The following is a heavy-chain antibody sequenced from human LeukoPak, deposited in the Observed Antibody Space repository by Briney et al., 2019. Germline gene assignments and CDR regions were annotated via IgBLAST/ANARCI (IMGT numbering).Heavy chain of an antibody. D-gene: IGHD2-21*01. CDR1: GFTFKDYA. CDR2: ISDDGAYI. CDR3: ARDPHNVASNWFDP. Sequence: GGSLRLSCAASGFTFKDYALNWVRQTPGKGLEWVSSISDDGAYIYYADSVKGRFTISRDNANSSLYLQMDSLSPEDTAVYYCARDPHNVASNWFDPWGQGTLVTVSS. J-gene: IGHJ5*02. V-gene: IGHV3-21*01.